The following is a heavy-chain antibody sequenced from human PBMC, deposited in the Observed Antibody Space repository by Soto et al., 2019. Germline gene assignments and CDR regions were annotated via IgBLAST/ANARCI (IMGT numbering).Heavy chain of an antibody. CDR3: ARENFGVVIHDAFDL. D-gene: IGHD3-3*01. J-gene: IGHJ3*01. Sequence: QVQLQESGPGLVKTSQTLSLTCTVSGGSVSSGGYYWNWIRQHPGKGLEWLGYIFDSETAYYNPSLKSRLTISIDTSKNQFSLKVTSVTPADTAVYYCARENFGVVIHDAFDLWGQGTMVTVSS. V-gene: IGHV4-31*03. CDR2: IFDSETA. CDR1: GGSVSSGGYY.